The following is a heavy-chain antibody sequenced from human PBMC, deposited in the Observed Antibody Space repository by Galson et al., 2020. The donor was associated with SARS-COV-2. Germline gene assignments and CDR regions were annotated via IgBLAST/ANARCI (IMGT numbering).Heavy chain of an antibody. CDR1: GFTFSDYY. V-gene: IGHV3-11*04. CDR3: ASAGMSLGGDYGMDV. Sequence: GGSLRLSCAASGFTFSDYYMSWIRQAPGKGLEWVSYISNNNSTIYYADSVKGRFTISRDNAKNSLYLQMNSLRAEDTAVYYCASAGMSLGGDYGMDVWGQGTTVTVSS. J-gene: IGHJ6*02. CDR2: ISNNNSTI. D-gene: IGHD6-13*01.